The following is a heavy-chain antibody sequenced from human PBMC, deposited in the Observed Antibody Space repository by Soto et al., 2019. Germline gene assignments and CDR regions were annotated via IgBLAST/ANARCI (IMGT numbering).Heavy chain of an antibody. CDR2: IDPSDSYT. V-gene: IGHV5-10-1*01. Sequence: PGESLKISCKGSGYSFTSYWISWVRQMPGKGLEWMGRIDPSDSYTNYSPSFQGHVTISADKSISTAYLQWSSLKASDTAMYYCARQTYSGYIYYYHGMDLWGQATTVTVSS. J-gene: IGHJ6*02. D-gene: IGHD5-12*01. CDR1: GYSFTSYW. CDR3: ARQTYSGYIYYYHGMDL.